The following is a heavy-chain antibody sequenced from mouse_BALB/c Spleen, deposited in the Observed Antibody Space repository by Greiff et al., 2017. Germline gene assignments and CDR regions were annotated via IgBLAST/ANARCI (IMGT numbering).Heavy chain of an antibody. J-gene: IGHJ4*01. CDR1: GFTFSDYY. D-gene: IGHD4-1*01. CDR2: ISDGGSYT. V-gene: IGHV5-4*02. Sequence: EVHLVESGGGLVKPGGSLKLSCAASGFTFSDYYMYWVRQTPEKRLEWVATISDGGSYTYYPDSVKGRFTISRDNAKNNLYLQMSSLKSEDTAMYYCARGNWDWYAMDYWGQGTSVTVSS. CDR3: ARGNWDWYAMDY.